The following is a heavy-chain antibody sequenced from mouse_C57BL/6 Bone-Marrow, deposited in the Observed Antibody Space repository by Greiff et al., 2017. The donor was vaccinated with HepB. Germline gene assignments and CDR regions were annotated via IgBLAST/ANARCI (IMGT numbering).Heavy chain of an antibody. CDR2: IYPRSGNN. D-gene: IGHD2-2*01. CDR3: ARKRDGYGAMDY. CDR1: GYTFTSYG. V-gene: IGHV1-81*01. Sequence: QVQLQQSGAELARPGASVKLSCKASGYTFTSYGISWVKQRTGQGLEWIGEIYPRSGNNYYNEKFKGKATLTADKSSSTAYMELRSLTSEDSAVYFCARKRDGYGAMDYWGQGTSVTVSS. J-gene: IGHJ4*01.